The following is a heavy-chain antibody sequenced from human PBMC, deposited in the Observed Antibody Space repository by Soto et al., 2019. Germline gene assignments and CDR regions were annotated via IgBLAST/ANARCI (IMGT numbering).Heavy chain of an antibody. Sequence: QVQLVESGGGVVQPGRSLRLSCAASGFTFSNHAMHWVRQAPGKGLEWVAQIWYDGSVKNYADSMKGRFTVSRDSPKNPLFLTMHSLRVVDTAVYYCASDGEHLAHYDFDIWGQGTLVTVSS. D-gene: IGHD1-26*01. V-gene: IGHV3-33*01. J-gene: IGHJ3*02. CDR1: GFTFSNHA. CDR2: IWYDGSVK. CDR3: ASDGEHLAHYDFDI.